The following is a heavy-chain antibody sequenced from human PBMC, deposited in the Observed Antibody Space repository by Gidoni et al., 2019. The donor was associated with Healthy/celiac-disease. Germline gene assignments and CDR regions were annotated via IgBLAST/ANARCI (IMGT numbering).Heavy chain of an antibody. Sequence: EVQLVEPGGGLVHTGRSLRLTCAASGYTIDDYAMHWVRQAPGKGLEWVSGISWNSGSIGYADSVKGRFTISRDNAKNSLYLQMNSLRAEDTALYYCAKDMGDGDNFFAFDIWGQGTMVTVSS. V-gene: IGHV3-9*01. CDR1: GYTIDDYA. D-gene: IGHD1-26*01. CDR3: AKDMGDGDNFFAFDI. J-gene: IGHJ3*02. CDR2: ISWNSGSI.